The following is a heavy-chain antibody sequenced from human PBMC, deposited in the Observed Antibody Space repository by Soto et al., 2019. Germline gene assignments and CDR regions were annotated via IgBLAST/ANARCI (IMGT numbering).Heavy chain of an antibody. Sequence: GGSLRLSCAASGFTIDNYGMSWFRQVPGKGLEWVSGMYWKDGNTHYADSVKGRFTISRDNAKNSLFLQLNSLRAEDTALYYCVRSGDYRSGSYWYFFDYWGQGALVTVSS. CDR3: VRSGDYRSGSYWYFFDY. CDR2: MYWKDGNT. J-gene: IGHJ4*02. CDR1: GFTIDNYG. V-gene: IGHV3-20*04. D-gene: IGHD3-10*01.